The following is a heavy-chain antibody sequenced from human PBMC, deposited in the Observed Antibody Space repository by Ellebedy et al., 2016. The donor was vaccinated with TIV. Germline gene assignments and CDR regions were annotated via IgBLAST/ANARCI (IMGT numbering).Heavy chain of an antibody. CDR1: GFTFRSYG. D-gene: IGHD5-18*01. V-gene: IGHV3-30*18. CDR3: VKDGPHGYGYPYYFDY. Sequence: GESLKISCAASGFTFRSYGMHWVRQAPGKGLEWVAVISYDGNNKYYADSVKGRFTISRDNSKNTLYLQMNSLRAEDTAVYFCVKDGPHGYGYPYYFDYWGQGTLVTVSS. J-gene: IGHJ4*02. CDR2: ISYDGNNK.